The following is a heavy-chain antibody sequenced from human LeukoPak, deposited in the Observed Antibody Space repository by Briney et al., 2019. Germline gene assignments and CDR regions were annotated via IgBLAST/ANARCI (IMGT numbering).Heavy chain of an antibody. CDR1: GGSFSGYY. D-gene: IGHD3-3*01. CDR3: ARVPYYDFWSGYRDMDV. V-gene: IGHV4-34*01. Sequence: SETLPLTCAVYGGSFSGYYWSWIRQPPGKGLEWIGEINHSGSTNYNPSLESRVTISVDTSKNQFSLKLSSVTAADTAVYYCARVPYYDFWSGYRDMDVWGKGTTVTVSS. CDR2: INHSGST. J-gene: IGHJ6*03.